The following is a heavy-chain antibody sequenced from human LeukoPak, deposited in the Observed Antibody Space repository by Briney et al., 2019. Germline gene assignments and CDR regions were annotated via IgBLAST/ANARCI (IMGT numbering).Heavy chain of an antibody. Sequence: GGSLRLSCAASGFTFSSYAMHWVRQAPGKGLEWVAVISYDGSNKYYADSVKGRFTISRDNSKNTLYLQMNSLRAEDTAVYYCASRGDLSSVFDYWGQGTLVTVSS. D-gene: IGHD3-10*02. V-gene: IGHV3-30*04. CDR2: ISYDGSNK. J-gene: IGHJ4*02. CDR3: ASRGDLSSVFDY. CDR1: GFTFSSYA.